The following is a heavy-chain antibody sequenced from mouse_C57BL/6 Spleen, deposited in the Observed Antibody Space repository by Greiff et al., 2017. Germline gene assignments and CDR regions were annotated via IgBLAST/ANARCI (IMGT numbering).Heavy chain of an antibody. V-gene: IGHV1-19*01. J-gene: IGHJ2*01. Sequence: EVQLQQSGPVLVKPGASVKMSCKASGYTFTDYYMNWVKQSHGKSLEWIGVINPYNGGTSYNQKFKGKATLTVDKSSSTAYMELNSLTSEDSAVYYCARWNYGSSYLYYFDYWGQGTTLTVSS. D-gene: IGHD1-1*01. CDR2: INPYNGGT. CDR3: ARWNYGSSYLYYFDY. CDR1: GYTFTDYY.